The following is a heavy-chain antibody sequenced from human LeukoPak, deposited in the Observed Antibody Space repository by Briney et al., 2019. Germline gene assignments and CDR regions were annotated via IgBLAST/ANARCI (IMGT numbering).Heavy chain of an antibody. J-gene: IGHJ4*02. CDR1: GFTFSSYA. D-gene: IGHD6-19*01. V-gene: IGHV3-23*01. Sequence: GGSLRLSCAASGFTFSSYAMSWIRQGPGKGLEWVSGISDSGGSSYYADSVKGRFTISRDNSKNTLYLQMNSLRAEDTAVYYCAKLPVSYSSGWSNFDYWGQGTLVTASS. CDR3: AKLPVSYSSGWSNFDY. CDR2: ISDSGGSS.